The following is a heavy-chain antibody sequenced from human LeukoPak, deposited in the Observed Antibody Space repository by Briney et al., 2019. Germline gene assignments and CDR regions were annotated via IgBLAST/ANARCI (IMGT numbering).Heavy chain of an antibody. V-gene: IGHV5-51*01. CDR1: GYSFTSYW. J-gene: IGHJ6*02. CDR3: ARQEILLWSERGIFDYYYGMDV. D-gene: IGHD5-18*01. Sequence: GESLKISCKGSGYSFTSYWIGWVRQMPGKGLEWMGIIYPGDSDTRYSPSFQGQVTISADKSISTAYLQWSSLKASDTAMYYCARQEILLWSERGIFDYYYGMDVWGQGTTVTVSS. CDR2: IYPGDSDT.